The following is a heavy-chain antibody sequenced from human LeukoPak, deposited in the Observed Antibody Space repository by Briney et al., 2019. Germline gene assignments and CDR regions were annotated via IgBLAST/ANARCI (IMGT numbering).Heavy chain of an antibody. V-gene: IGHV3-7*01. Sequence: GGSLRLSRAASGFTFSSYWMSWVRQAPGKGLEWVANIKKDGSEKYYVDSVKGRFTISRDNAKTSLYLQMNSLRAEDTAVYYCARDLSGVTGYTYGRGIDYWGQGTLVTVSS. D-gene: IGHD5-18*01. CDR3: ARDLSGVTGYTYGRGIDY. CDR1: GFTFSSYW. CDR2: IKKDGSEK. J-gene: IGHJ4*02.